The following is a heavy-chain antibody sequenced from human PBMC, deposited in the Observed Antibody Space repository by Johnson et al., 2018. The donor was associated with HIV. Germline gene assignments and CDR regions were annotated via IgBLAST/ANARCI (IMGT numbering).Heavy chain of an antibody. D-gene: IGHD3-22*01. Sequence: QEKLVESGGGVVQPGRSLRLSCAASGFTFSSYAMHWVRQAPGKGLEWVAVISYDGSNKYYADSVKGRFTISRDNSKNTLYLQMDSLGAEDSAVYYCAVVQWLPDDVFNIWGQGTRV. CDR1: GFTFSSYA. CDR2: ISYDGSNK. V-gene: IGHV3-30*04. CDR3: AVVQWLPDDVFNI. J-gene: IGHJ3*02.